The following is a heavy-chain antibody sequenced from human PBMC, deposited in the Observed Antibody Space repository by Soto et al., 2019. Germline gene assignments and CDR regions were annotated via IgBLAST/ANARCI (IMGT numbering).Heavy chain of an antibody. CDR3: ARDKITGLFDY. V-gene: IGHV4-39*07. Sequence: XXTLSLPFTVSGGSVSSNSYSWGLVRQPPGKGLEWIGEINHSGSTNYNPSLKSRVTISVDTSKNQFSLKLTSVTAADTAVYYCARDKITGLFDYWGQGTLVTVSS. D-gene: IGHD2-8*02. J-gene: IGHJ4*02. CDR2: INHSGST. CDR1: GGSVSSNSYS.